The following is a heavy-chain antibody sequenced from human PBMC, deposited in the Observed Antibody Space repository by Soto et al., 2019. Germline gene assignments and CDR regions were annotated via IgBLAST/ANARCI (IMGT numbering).Heavy chain of an antibody. J-gene: IGHJ4*02. CDR1: GDTFNFYT. CDR2: VIPMLRMA. V-gene: IGHV1-69*02. D-gene: IGHD3-10*01. CDR3: ETTYGSGSTHFDY. Sequence: QVQLVQAGAEVRKPGSSVKVSCTASGDTFNFYTISWVRQDPGQGLEWMGRVIPMLRMANYAQKFQGRVTISADKSTSTAYTALSSLRSDDTAVYYWETTYGSGSTHFDYWGKGTLFTVSS.